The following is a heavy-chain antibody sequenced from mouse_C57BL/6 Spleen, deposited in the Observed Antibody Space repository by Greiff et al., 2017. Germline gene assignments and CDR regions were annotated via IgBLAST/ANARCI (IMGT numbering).Heavy chain of an antibody. Sequence: VQLQQSGPGLVKPSQSLSLTCSVTGYSITSGYYWNWIRQFPGNKLEWMGYISYDGSNNYNPSLKNRITITRDTSKNQFFLKLKSVTTEDTATYYGARDRLIWDEGYYFDYWGQGTTLTVSS. V-gene: IGHV3-6*01. CDR2: ISYDGSN. J-gene: IGHJ2*01. CDR1: GYSITSGYY. CDR3: ARDRLIWDEGYYFDY. D-gene: IGHD4-1*01.